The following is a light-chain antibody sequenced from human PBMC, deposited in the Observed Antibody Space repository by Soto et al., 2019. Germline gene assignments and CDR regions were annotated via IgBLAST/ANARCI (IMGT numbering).Light chain of an antibody. CDR3: SSYTGSSTLEV. Sequence: QPVLTQPPSVSGAPGQRVTISCTGSSSNIGAGYDVHWYQQRPGTAPKLLIFGNINRPSGVPDRFSGSKSGTSASLAITGLQAEDEGDYYCSSYTGSSTLEVFGSGTKLTVL. V-gene: IGLV1-40*01. J-gene: IGLJ1*01. CDR2: GNI. CDR1: SSNIGAGYD.